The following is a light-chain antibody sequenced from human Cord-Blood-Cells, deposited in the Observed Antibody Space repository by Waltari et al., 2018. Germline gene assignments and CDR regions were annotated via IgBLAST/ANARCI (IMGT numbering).Light chain of an antibody. V-gene: IGLV2-11*01. J-gene: IGLJ3*02. CDR1: RRDVGGYTY. CDR3: CSYAGSYTWV. Sequence: QSALTQPRSVSGSPGPAVTIPCTGTRRDVGGYTYVSLYQQHPGKAPKLMIYDVSKRPSGVPDRFSGSKSGNTASLTISGLQAEDEADYYCCSYAGSYTWVFGGGTKLTVL. CDR2: DVS.